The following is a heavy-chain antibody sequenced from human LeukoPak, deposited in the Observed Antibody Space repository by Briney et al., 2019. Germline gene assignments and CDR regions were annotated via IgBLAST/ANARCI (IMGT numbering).Heavy chain of an antibody. CDR2: IKQDGSEK. J-gene: IGHJ6*02. Sequence: GGSLRLSCAASGFTFSSYWMSWVRQAPGKGLEWVANIKQDGSEKYYVDSVKGRFTISRDNAKNSLYLQMNSLRAEDTAVYYCARERYGSGSYFPYGMDVWGQGTTVTVS. D-gene: IGHD3-10*01. V-gene: IGHV3-7*01. CDR3: ARERYGSGSYFPYGMDV. CDR1: GFTFSSYW.